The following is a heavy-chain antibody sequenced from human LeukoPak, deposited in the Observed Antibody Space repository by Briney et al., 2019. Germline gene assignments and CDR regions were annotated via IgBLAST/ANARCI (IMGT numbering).Heavy chain of an antibody. CDR3: ARGRRSWIQLWLLSVAFDC. CDR1: GGSFSGYY. CDR2: INHSGST. Sequence: SETLSLTCAVYGGSFSGYYWSWIRQPPGKGLEWIGEINHSGSTNYNPSLKSRVTISVDTSKNQFSLKLSSVTAADTAVYYCARGRRSWIQLWLLSVAFDCWGQGTLVTVSS. J-gene: IGHJ4*02. V-gene: IGHV4-34*01. D-gene: IGHD5-18*01.